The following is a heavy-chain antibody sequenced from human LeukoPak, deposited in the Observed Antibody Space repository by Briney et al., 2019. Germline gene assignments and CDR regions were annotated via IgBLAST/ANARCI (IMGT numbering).Heavy chain of an antibody. D-gene: IGHD6-6*01. Sequence: GGSLRLSCAASGFTFSSYNMNWVRQAPGKGLEWVSSISSPSSYIYYADSVKGRFTISRDNAKNSLYLQMNSLRAEDTAVYYCARDVEKYSSSASFDYWGQGTLVTVSS. J-gene: IGHJ4*02. CDR1: GFTFSSYN. CDR3: ARDVEKYSSSASFDY. V-gene: IGHV3-21*01. CDR2: ISSPSSYI.